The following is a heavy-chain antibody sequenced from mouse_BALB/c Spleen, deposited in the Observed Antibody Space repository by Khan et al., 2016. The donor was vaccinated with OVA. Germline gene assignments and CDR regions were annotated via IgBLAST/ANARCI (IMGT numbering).Heavy chain of an antibody. Sequence: EVQRQESGPGLVKPSQSLSLTCTVTDYSITSDYAWNWIRQFPGNKLEWLGYITYSGRPSSSPSLKSRISITRDTSTNQFFLQLNSVTTEDTATYFCARGRSYWGQGTLVTVSA. CDR1: DYSITSDYA. V-gene: IGHV3-2*02. CDR3: ARGRSY. D-gene: IGHD3-3*01. J-gene: IGHJ3*01. CDR2: ITYSGRP.